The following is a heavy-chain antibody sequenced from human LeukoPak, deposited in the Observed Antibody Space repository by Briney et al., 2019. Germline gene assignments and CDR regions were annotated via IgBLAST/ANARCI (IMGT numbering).Heavy chain of an antibody. Sequence: GGSLRLSCAASGFTFSSYWMHWVRQAPGKGLVWLSRVNGDGNITTYADSVRGRFTISRDNAKNTLYLQMNSLRAEDTAVYYCARRGLVPAFDIWGQGTMASVTS. V-gene: IGHV3-74*01. CDR1: GFTFSSYW. CDR2: VNGDGNIT. J-gene: IGHJ3*02. CDR3: ARRGLVPAFDI. D-gene: IGHD3-10*02.